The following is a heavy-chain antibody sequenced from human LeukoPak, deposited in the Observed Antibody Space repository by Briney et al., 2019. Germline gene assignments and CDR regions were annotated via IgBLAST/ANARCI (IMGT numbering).Heavy chain of an antibody. V-gene: IGHV4-59*01. D-gene: IGHD3-3*01. Sequence: SETLSLTCTVPGGSISGYNWSWIRQPPGKGLEWIGYIYYSGSTNYNPSLKSRVTISVDTSKNQFSLKLSSVTAADTAVYYCARAYYDFWSGDMGIYYYYYMDVWGKGTTVTVSS. CDR3: ARAYYDFWSGDMGIYYYYYMDV. J-gene: IGHJ6*03. CDR1: GGSISGYN. CDR2: IYYSGST.